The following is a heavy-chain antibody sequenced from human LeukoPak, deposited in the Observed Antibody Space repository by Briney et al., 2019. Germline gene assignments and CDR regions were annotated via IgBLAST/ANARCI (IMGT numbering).Heavy chain of an antibody. CDR2: IKQDGSEK. CDR3: ARDLIMITFGGVIGFDY. CDR1: GFTFSSYW. V-gene: IGHV3-7*03. J-gene: IGHJ4*02. D-gene: IGHD3-16*02. Sequence: GGSLRLSCAASGFTFSSYWMSWVRQAPGKGLEWVANIKQDGSEKYYVDSVKGRFTISRDNAKNSLYLQMNSRRAEDTAVYYCARDLIMITFGGVIGFDYWGQGTLVTVSS.